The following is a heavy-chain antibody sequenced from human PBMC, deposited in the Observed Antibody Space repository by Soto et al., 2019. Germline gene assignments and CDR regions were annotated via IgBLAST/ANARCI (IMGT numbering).Heavy chain of an antibody. CDR1: SGSISSGDYY. V-gene: IGHV4-61*08. CDR2: IYYSGST. D-gene: IGHD6-6*01. Sequence: SETLSLTCTVSSGSISSGDYYWSWIRQPPGKGLEWIGYIYYSGSTNYNPSLKSRVTISVDTSKNQFSLKLSSVTAADTAVYYCARQAAPISSSAWTFDYWGQGTLVTVSS. CDR3: ARQAAPISSSAWTFDY. J-gene: IGHJ4*02.